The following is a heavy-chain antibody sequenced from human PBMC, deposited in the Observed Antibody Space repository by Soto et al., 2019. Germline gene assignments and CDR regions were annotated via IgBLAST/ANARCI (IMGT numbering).Heavy chain of an antibody. D-gene: IGHD4-17*01. Sequence: PGGSLRLSCAASGFTFSSYAMSWVRQAPGKGLEWVSAISGSGGSTYYADSVRGRFTISRDNSKNTLYLQMNSLRAEDTAVYYCAKVVFEADYGDFVGSYWGQGTLVTVSS. CDR3: AKVVFEADYGDFVGSY. CDR2: ISGSGGST. J-gene: IGHJ4*02. CDR1: GFTFSSYA. V-gene: IGHV3-23*01.